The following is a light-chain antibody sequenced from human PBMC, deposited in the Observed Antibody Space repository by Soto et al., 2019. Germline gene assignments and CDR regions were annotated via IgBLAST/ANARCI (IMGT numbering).Light chain of an antibody. Sequence: EIVLTQSPGTLSLSPGERATLSCRASQSVSSSYFAWYQQKPGQAPRLLIYGASSRATGISDRFSGSGSGTDFPLTNSRLEPEDFAVYYCQQYGSAPTCTFGQGTKVEIK. CDR2: GAS. CDR1: QSVSSSY. V-gene: IGKV3-20*01. CDR3: QQYGSAPTCT. J-gene: IGKJ1*01.